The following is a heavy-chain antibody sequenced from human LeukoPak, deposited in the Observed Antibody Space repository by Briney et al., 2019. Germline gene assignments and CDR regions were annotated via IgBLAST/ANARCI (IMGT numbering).Heavy chain of an antibody. CDR2: ISAYNGNI. J-gene: IGHJ5*02. Sequence: ASVKVSCKASGYTFTSYGISWVRQAPGQGLEWMGWISAYNGNINYAQKLQGRVTMTTDTSTSTAYVELRRLRSDDTAVYYCARLGFYYDSSGRSTNWFDPWGQGTLVTVSS. V-gene: IGHV1-18*01. D-gene: IGHD3-22*01. CDR3: ARLGFYYDSSGRSTNWFDP. CDR1: GYTFTSYG.